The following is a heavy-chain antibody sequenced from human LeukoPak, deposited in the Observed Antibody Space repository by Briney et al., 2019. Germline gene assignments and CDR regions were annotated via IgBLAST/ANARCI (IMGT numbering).Heavy chain of an antibody. Sequence: RPGGSLRLSCAASGFTFDDYGMSWVRQAPGKGLEWVSGINWNGGSTGYADSVKGRFTISRDNAKNSLYLQMNSLRAEDTALYYCARDRSLGIEVAGTNPFDYWGQGTLVTVSS. CDR2: INWNGGST. D-gene: IGHD6-19*01. J-gene: IGHJ4*02. CDR3: ARDRSLGIEVAGTNPFDY. V-gene: IGHV3-20*04. CDR1: GFTFDDYG.